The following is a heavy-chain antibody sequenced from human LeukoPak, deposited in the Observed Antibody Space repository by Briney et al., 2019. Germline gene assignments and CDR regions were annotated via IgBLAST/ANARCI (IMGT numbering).Heavy chain of an antibody. CDR1: GFTFSNFA. D-gene: IGHD4-17*01. CDR2: ITGGGTTT. Sequence: GGSLRLSCVASGFTFSNFAVMWVRQAPRQGLEFVAAITGGGTTTRYGDSVKGRFTISGDNSKDTLFLQMRSLRVEDTAQYFCARDPNGDYIGAFEFWGHGTGVTVSS. J-gene: IGHJ3*01. V-gene: IGHV3-23*01. CDR3: ARDPNGDYIGAFEF.